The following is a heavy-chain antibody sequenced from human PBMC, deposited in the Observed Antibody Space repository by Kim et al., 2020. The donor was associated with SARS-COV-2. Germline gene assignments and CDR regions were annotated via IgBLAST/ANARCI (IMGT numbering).Heavy chain of an antibody. J-gene: IGHJ6*02. Sequence: GGSLRLSCAASGFTFSSYAMHWVRQAPGKGLEWVAVISYDGSNKYYADSVKGRFTISRDNSKNTLYLQMNSLRAEDTAVYYCARDSSGWYSNPDVWGQGT. D-gene: IGHD6-19*01. CDR1: GFTFSSYA. CDR3: ARDSSGWYSNPDV. V-gene: IGHV3-30*04. CDR2: ISYDGSNK.